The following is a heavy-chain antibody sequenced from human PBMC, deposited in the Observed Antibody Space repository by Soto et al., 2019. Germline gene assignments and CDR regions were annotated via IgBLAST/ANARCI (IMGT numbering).Heavy chain of an antibody. CDR3: ARERPEMGKDV. Sequence: QVQLVQSGAEVKKPGSSVKVSCKASRGTFSTSAISWVRRAPGQGLEWMGGIIPVFGTAHYAQKFQGRVTITADKSTSTAYMELTSPRSEDTAVYYCARERPEMGKDVWGQGTSVTVSS. V-gene: IGHV1-69*06. D-gene: IGHD6-25*01. J-gene: IGHJ6*02. CDR1: RGTFSTSA. CDR2: IIPVFGTA.